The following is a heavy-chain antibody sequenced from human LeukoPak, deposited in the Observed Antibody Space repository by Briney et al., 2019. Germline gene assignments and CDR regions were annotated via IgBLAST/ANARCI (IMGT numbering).Heavy chain of an antibody. CDR2: ISGSGGST. J-gene: IGHJ3*02. CDR3: ARDSRVATTDAFDI. Sequence: GGSLRLSCAASGFTFSSYAMSWVRQAPGKGLGWVSAISGSGGSTYYADSVKGRFTISRDNAKNSLYLQMNSLRAEDTAVYYCARDSRVATTDAFDIWGQGTMVTVSS. V-gene: IGHV3-23*01. CDR1: GFTFSSYA. D-gene: IGHD5-12*01.